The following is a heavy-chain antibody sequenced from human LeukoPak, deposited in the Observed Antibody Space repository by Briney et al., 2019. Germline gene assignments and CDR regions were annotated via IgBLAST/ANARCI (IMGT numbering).Heavy chain of an antibody. D-gene: IGHD2-2*01. J-gene: IGHJ3*02. Sequence: ASVKVSCKASGGTFSSYAISWVRQAPGQGLEWMGWINPNSGGTNYAQKFQGRVTMTRDTSISTAYMELSRLRSDDTAVYYCATLYCSSTSCYGAFDIWGQGTMVTVSS. CDR2: INPNSGGT. CDR3: ATLYCSSTSCYGAFDI. CDR1: GGTFSSYA. V-gene: IGHV1-2*02.